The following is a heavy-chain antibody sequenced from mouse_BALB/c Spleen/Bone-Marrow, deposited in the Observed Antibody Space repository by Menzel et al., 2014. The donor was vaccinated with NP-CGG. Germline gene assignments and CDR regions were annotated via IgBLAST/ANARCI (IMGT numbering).Heavy chain of an antibody. CDR2: IRSKSNNYAI. J-gene: IGHJ2*01. V-gene: IGHV10-1*02. CDR1: GFTFNTYA. D-gene: IGHD3-3*01. CDR3: VRGWEYFDY. Sequence: EVQLVESGGGLVQPKGSLKLSCAASGFTFNTYAMNWVRQAPGKGLEWVARIRSKSNNYAIYYADSVKDRFTISRDDSQSVLYLQMNNLKTEDTAMYYCVRGWEYFDYWGQGTTLTVSS.